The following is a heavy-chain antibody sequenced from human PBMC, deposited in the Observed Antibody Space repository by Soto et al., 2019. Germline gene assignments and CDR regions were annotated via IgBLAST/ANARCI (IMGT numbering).Heavy chain of an antibody. D-gene: IGHD3-22*01. CDR2: MSGGGTTT. CDR1: GFTFRDYS. J-gene: IGHJ3*02. V-gene: IGHV3-23*04. Sequence: EVQLVESGGALVQPGGSLRLSCAASGFTFRDYSMGWVRQAPGKGLEWVSVMSGGGTTTYYVVSVRGRFTVTRDNSENTLYLQMHSLRVDDTALYYCAIKQCGYHPFDIWGQGTMVTVSS. CDR3: AIKQCGYHPFDI.